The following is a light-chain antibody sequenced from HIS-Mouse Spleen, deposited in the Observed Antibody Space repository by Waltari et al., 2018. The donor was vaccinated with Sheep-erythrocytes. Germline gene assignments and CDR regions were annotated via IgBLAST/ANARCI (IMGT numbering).Light chain of an antibody. CDR2: WAS. V-gene: IGKV4-1*01. CDR1: QRVLYISNNKNY. J-gene: IGKJ4*01. Sequence: DIVMTQSPDSLAVSLGESATINCKSSQRVLYISNNKNYLAWYQQKPGQPHKLLIYWASTRESGVPDRFSGSGSETDVTLTISSLQAEDVAVYYCQQYYSTLTFGGGTKVEIK. CDR3: QQYYSTLT.